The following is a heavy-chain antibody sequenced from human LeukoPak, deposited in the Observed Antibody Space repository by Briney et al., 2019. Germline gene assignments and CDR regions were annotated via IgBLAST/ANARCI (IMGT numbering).Heavy chain of an antibody. CDR3: ATMYSSSSPRYYYYYMDV. CDR1: GGTFSSYA. J-gene: IGHJ6*03. Sequence: ASVKVSCKASGGTFSSYAISWVRQAPGQGLEWMGGIIPIFGTANYAQKFQGRVTITTDESTSTAYMELSSLRSEDTAVYYCATMYSSSSPRYYYYYMDVWGKGTTVTVSS. V-gene: IGHV1-69*05. CDR2: IIPIFGTA. D-gene: IGHD6-6*01.